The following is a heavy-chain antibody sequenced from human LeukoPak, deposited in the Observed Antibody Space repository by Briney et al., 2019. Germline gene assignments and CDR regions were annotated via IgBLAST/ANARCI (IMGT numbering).Heavy chain of an antibody. CDR1: GGSVSSGSYY. CDR3: ASGDSSGYYSGPDAFDI. Sequence: SETLSLTCTVSGGSVSSGSYYWSWIRQPPGKGLEWIGYIYYSGSTNYNPSLKSRVTISVDTSKNQFSLKLSSVTAADTAVYHCASGDSSGYYSGPDAFDIWGQGTMVTVSS. CDR2: IYYSGST. V-gene: IGHV4-61*01. D-gene: IGHD3-22*01. J-gene: IGHJ3*02.